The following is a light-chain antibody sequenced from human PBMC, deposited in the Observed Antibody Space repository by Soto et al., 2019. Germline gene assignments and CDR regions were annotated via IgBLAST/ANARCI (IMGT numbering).Light chain of an antibody. CDR3: QQYDNWPHT. V-gene: IGKV3-15*01. CDR1: QTLSRN. Sequence: EMVMTQSPATLSVSPGERATLSCRASQTLSRNLAWYQQQPGQAPRLLIYGASTRATVIPAMFSGSWSGNDFTLIISSLQSDDFAAYYWQQYDNWPHTFGQGTKLEIK. CDR2: GAS. J-gene: IGKJ2*01.